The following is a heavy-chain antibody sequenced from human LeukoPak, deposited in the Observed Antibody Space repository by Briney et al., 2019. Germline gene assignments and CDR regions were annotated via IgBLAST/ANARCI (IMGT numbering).Heavy chain of an antibody. V-gene: IGHV3-74*01. CDR1: GFTFSSYW. J-gene: IGHJ4*02. CDR2: IKSDGSNI. Sequence: GGSLRLSCAASGFTFSSYWMHWVRQAPGKGLVWVSNIKSDGSNINYADSVKGRFTISRDNAKNTLYLQMNSLSDEDTAVYYCARDRQQLVHDFWGQGTLVTVSS. D-gene: IGHD6-13*01. CDR3: ARDRQQLVHDF.